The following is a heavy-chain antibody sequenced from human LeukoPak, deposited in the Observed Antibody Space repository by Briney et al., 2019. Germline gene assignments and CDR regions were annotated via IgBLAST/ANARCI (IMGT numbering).Heavy chain of an antibody. CDR2: ITNDGRNK. J-gene: IGHJ4*02. V-gene: IGHV3-30*18. CDR3: AKTPMTNGWYYFDY. Sequence: GGSLRLSCAASGFTFSDYYMSWIRQAPGKGLEWVAVITNDGRNKYYADSVKGRFTISRDNSKNSVYLQMNSLRGEDTAVYFCAKTPMTNGWYYFDYWGQGSLVTVSS. D-gene: IGHD6-19*01. CDR1: GFTFSDYY.